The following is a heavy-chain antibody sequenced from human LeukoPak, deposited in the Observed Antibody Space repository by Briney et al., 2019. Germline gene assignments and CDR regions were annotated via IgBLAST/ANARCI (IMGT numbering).Heavy chain of an antibody. V-gene: IGHV4-34*01. CDR3: ARGGWDPFDY. CDR1: GGSFSGYY. CDR2: INHSGST. Sequence: SETLSLTCAVYGGSFSGYYWSWIRQPPGKGLEWIGEINHSGSTNYNPSLESRVTISVDTSKNQFSLKLSSVTAADTAVYYCARGGWDPFDYWGQGTLVTVSS. D-gene: IGHD6-19*01. J-gene: IGHJ4*02.